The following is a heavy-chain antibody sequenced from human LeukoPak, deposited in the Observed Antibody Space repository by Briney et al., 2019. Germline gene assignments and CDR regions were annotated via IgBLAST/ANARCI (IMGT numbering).Heavy chain of an antibody. J-gene: IGHJ1*01. CDR3: AKWSGIVVVVAAEYFQH. V-gene: IGHV3-23*01. Sequence: GGSLRLSCAASGFTFSSYAMSWVRQAPGKGLEWVSAISGSGGSTYYADSVKGRFTISRDNSKNTLYLQMNSLRVEDTAVYYCAKWSGIVVVVAAEYFQHWGQGTLVTVSS. CDR1: GFTFSSYA. D-gene: IGHD2-15*01. CDR2: ISGSGGST.